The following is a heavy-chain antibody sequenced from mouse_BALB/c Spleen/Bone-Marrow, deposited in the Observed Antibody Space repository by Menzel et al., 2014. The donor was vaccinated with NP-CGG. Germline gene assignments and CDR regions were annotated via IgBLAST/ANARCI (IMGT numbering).Heavy chain of an antibody. J-gene: IGHJ4*01. CDR3: ARWEYYAMDY. Sequence: EVMLVESGAELVKPGASVKLSCTASGLNIKDTYMHWVKQRPEQGLEWIGRIDPANGNTKYDPKFQGKATITADTSYNTAYLQLSSLTSEDTAVYYCARWEYYAMDYWGQGTSVTVSS. CDR1: GLNIKDTY. CDR2: IDPANGNT. D-gene: IGHD4-1*01. V-gene: IGHV14-3*02.